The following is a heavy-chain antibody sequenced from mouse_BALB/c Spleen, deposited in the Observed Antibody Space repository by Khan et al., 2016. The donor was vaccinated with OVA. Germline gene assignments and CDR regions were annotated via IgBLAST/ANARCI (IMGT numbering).Heavy chain of an antibody. J-gene: IGHJ3*01. V-gene: IGHV5-6*01. CDR3: ARLAYYYNSERFAY. CDR2: ISSGGSYT. D-gene: IGHD1-1*01. Sequence: EVELVESGGDLVKPGGSLKLSCAASGFTFSTYGMSWVRQTPDKRLEWVATISSGGSYTYYLDSVKGRFTISRDNAKNTLYLQMSSLKSEDTAMYYCARLAYYYNSERFAYWGQGTLVTVSA. CDR1: GFTFSTYG.